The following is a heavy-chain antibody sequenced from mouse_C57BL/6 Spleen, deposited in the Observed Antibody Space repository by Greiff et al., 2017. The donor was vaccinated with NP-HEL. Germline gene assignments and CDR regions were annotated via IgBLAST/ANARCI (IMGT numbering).Heavy chain of an antibody. Sequence: VQLQQPGAELVMPGASVKLSCKASGYTFTSYWMHWVKQRPGQGLEWIGEIDPSDSYTNYNQKFKGKSTLTVDKSSSTAYMQLSSLTSEDSAVYYCARIGSSYAMDYWGQGTSVTVSS. J-gene: IGHJ4*01. CDR3: ARIGSSYAMDY. CDR2: IDPSDSYT. D-gene: IGHD1-1*01. CDR1: GYTFTSYW. V-gene: IGHV1-69*01.